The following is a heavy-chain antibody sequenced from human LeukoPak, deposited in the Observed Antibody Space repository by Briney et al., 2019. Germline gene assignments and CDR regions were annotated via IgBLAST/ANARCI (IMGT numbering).Heavy chain of an antibody. V-gene: IGHV3-30*01. CDR1: GFTFSSYA. J-gene: IGHJ4*02. CDR3: ARAAARYCSSTSCYTIDY. Sequence: GGSLRLSCAASGFTFSSYAMHWVRQAPGKGLEWVAVISYDGSNKYYADSVKGRFTISRDNSKNTLYLQMNSLRAEDTAVYYWARAAARYCSSTSCYTIDYWGQGTLVTVSS. D-gene: IGHD2-2*02. CDR2: ISYDGSNK.